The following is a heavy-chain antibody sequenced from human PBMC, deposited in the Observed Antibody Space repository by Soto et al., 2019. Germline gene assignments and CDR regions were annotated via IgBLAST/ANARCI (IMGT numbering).Heavy chain of an antibody. D-gene: IGHD1-26*01. Sequence: PGGSLRLSCAASGFTFSSYAMSWVRQAPGKGLEWVSAISGSGGSTYYADSVKGRFTISRDNSKNTLYLQMNSLRAEDTAVYYCAKSVSGGSYHNYCYGMDVWGQGTTVTVSS. V-gene: IGHV3-23*01. CDR3: AKSVSGGSYHNYCYGMDV. J-gene: IGHJ6*02. CDR2: ISGSGGST. CDR1: GFTFSSYA.